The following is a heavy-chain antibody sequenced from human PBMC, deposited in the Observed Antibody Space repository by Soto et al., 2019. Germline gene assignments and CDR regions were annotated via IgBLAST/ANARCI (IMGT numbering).Heavy chain of an antibody. Sequence: GGSLRLSCAASGFTFSAYDMHWVRQPTGKGLEWVSAIGTLHDTYYPDSVKGRFTISRVNAKNSLYLQMNSLTTGDTAVYYCARQASYWHGGGGWFDPWGQGTLVTVSS. CDR1: GFTFSAYD. J-gene: IGHJ5*02. CDR2: IGTLHDT. D-gene: IGHD2-8*02. V-gene: IGHV3-13*01. CDR3: ARQASYWHGGGGWFDP.